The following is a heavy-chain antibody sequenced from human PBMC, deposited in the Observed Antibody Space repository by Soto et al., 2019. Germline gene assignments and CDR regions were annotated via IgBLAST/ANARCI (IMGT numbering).Heavy chain of an antibody. CDR1: GFTFSSYS. V-gene: IGHV3-48*02. Sequence: EVQLVESGGGLVQPGGSLRLSCAASGFTFSSYSMNWVRQAPGKGLEWVSYIISSSSTIYYADSVKGRFTISRDNAKNSLYLQMNSLRDEDTAVYYCATGILLERKFDYWGQGTLVTVSS. CDR3: ATGILLERKFDY. J-gene: IGHJ4*02. D-gene: IGHD1-1*01. CDR2: IISSSSTI.